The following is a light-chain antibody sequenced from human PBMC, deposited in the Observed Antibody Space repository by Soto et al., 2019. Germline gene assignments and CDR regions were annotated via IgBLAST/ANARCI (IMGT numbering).Light chain of an antibody. CDR3: QQGQRRPST. Sequence: ISVTQSPSSLSGSVGDRVIITCRASESITGYLNWYQQRPGNPPKFMIYDGSILESGVSPRIRCTGSRSQFTLTIDSLQPEAVGTYHCQQGQRRPSTLGQGT. V-gene: IGKV1-39*01. J-gene: IGKJ2*01. CDR2: DGS. CDR1: ESITGY.